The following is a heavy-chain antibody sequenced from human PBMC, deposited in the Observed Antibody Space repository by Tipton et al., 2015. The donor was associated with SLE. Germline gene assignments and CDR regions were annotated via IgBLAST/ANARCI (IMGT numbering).Heavy chain of an antibody. Sequence: SLRLSCVASGFIFEDFAMHWVRQIPGKGLEWVSGISWNSGGIGYAASVKGRFTISRDNAKNSLYLQMNSLRIEDTGLYYCAKAAGSGTDSRDYWGQGTLVTVSS. V-gene: IGHV3-9*01. CDR3: AKAAGSGTDSRDY. J-gene: IGHJ4*02. D-gene: IGHD3/OR15-3a*01. CDR1: GFIFEDFA. CDR2: ISWNSGGI.